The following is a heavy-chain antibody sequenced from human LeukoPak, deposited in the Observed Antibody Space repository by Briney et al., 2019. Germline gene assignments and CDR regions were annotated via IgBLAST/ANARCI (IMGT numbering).Heavy chain of an antibody. Sequence: GGSLRLSCAASGFTFTTYSMTWVRQAPGKGLEWVSFIYSAGSTHYSDSVKGRFTISIDNSKNTLYLQMNSLRAEDTAVYYCARRAGAYTHPYDYWGQGTLVTVS. CDR1: GFTFTTYS. V-gene: IGHV3-53*01. J-gene: IGHJ4*02. D-gene: IGHD3-16*01. CDR2: IYSAGST. CDR3: ARRAGAYTHPYDY.